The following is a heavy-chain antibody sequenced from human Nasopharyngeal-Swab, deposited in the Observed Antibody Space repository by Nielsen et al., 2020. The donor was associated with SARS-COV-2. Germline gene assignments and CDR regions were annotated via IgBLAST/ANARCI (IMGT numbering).Heavy chain of an antibody. V-gene: IGHV5-51*01. CDR3: ARLVSTTVTTTYFDY. Sequence: GESLSISCQCSGYSFTSYWIGWVRQMPGKGLECMGIIYPGDSDTRYRPSFQGQVTISADKSISTAYLKWISLKASGTAMYYCARLVSTTVTTTYFDYWGQGTLVTVSS. J-gene: IGHJ4*02. CDR2: IYPGDSDT. D-gene: IGHD4-17*01. CDR1: GYSFTSYW.